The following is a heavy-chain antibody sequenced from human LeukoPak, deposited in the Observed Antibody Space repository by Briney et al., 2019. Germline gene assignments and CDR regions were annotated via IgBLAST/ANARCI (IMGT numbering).Heavy chain of an antibody. CDR2: INPSGGTT. CDR3: ARDFCGDCDSGGWYHFDY. V-gene: IGHV1-46*01. Sequence: ASVKVSCKASGYTSTSHYIHWVRQAPGQGLEWMGIINPSGGTTSYAQKFQGRVIMTRDMSTSTVYMDLSSLRSDDTAVYYCARDFCGDCDSGGWYHFDYWGQGTLVTVSS. CDR1: GYTSTSHY. D-gene: IGHD2-21*02. J-gene: IGHJ4*02.